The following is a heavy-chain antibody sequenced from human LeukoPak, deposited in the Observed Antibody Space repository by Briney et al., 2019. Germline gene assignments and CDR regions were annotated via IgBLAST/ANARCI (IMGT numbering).Heavy chain of an antibody. Sequence: PGGSLRLSCAASGFSVSDYHMNWVRQAPGKGLGWVSVIYSGGSTDYADSVKGRFTISRDNSENTVYIEVNTLRAEDTAVYYCARDPSYGDYTRFDFWGQGALVTISS. CDR3: ARDPSYGDYTRFDF. V-gene: IGHV3-53*01. CDR1: GFSVSDYH. CDR2: IYSGGST. D-gene: IGHD4-17*01. J-gene: IGHJ4*02.